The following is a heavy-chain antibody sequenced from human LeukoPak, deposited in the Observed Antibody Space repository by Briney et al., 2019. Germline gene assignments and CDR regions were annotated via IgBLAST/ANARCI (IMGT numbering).Heavy chain of an antibody. CDR3: AKEGYCSGGSCYSPYYFGY. V-gene: IGHV3-23*01. Sequence: GGSLRLSCAASGFTFSSYAMNWVRQAPEKGLEWVSGISGSGGSTFYADSVKGRFTISRDNSKNTLYLQMNSLRAEDTAVYYCAKEGYCSGGSCYSPYYFGYWGQGTLVTVSS. J-gene: IGHJ4*02. CDR1: GFTFSSYA. CDR2: ISGSGGST. D-gene: IGHD2-15*01.